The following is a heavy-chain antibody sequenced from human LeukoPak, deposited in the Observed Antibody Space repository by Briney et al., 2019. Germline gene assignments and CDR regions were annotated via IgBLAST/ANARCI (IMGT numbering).Heavy chain of an antibody. Sequence: SETLSLTCAVYGGSFSGYYWSWIRQPPGKGLEWIGEINHSGSTNYNPSLKSRVTISVDTSKNQFSLKLSSVTAADTAVYYCARGKGLLWFGELLPNWFDPWGQGTLVTVSS. CDR2: INHSGST. CDR1: GGSFSGYY. J-gene: IGHJ5*02. V-gene: IGHV4-34*01. D-gene: IGHD3-10*01. CDR3: ARGKGLLWFGELLPNWFDP.